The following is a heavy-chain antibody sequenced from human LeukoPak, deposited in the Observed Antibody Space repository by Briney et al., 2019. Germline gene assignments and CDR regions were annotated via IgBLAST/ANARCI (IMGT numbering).Heavy chain of an antibody. CDR1: GYTFTSYG. D-gene: IGHD2/OR15-2a*01. V-gene: IGHV1-18*01. Sequence: ASVKVSCKASGYTFTSYGISWVRQGPGQGLEWMGYIGPHSTFTSSPQEFQGRVTMTRDASMSTAYMELTRLTSDDTAVYYCVREGEGPLSKDFDYWGQGTLVTVSS. J-gene: IGHJ4*02. CDR3: VREGEGPLSKDFDY. CDR2: IGPHSTFT.